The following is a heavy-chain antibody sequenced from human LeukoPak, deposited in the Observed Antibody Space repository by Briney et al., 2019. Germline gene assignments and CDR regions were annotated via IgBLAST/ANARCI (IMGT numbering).Heavy chain of an antibody. CDR3: ARDVPYSSSWYGDL. CDR2: ISAYNGNT. J-gene: IGHJ2*01. Sequence: ASVKVSCKASGYTSTSYGISWVRQAPGQGLEWMGWISAYNGNTNYAQKFQGRVTITADKSTSTAYMELSSLRSEDTAVYYCARDVPYSSSWYGDLWGRGTLVTVSS. V-gene: IGHV1-18*01. D-gene: IGHD6-13*01. CDR1: GYTSTSYG.